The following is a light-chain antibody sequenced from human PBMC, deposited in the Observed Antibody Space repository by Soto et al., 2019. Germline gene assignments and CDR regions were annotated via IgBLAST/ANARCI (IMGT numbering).Light chain of an antibody. CDR3: QPRSNWPLT. CDR1: QSVSRS. CDR2: EAS. J-gene: IGKJ4*01. Sequence: ETVLTQSPATLSLSPGETATLSCRASQSVSRSLAWYQQKPGQAPRLLISEASNRATGIPARFSGSGSGTDFTLTIASLEPEDFAVYYCQPRSNWPLTFGGGTKVEIK. V-gene: IGKV3-11*01.